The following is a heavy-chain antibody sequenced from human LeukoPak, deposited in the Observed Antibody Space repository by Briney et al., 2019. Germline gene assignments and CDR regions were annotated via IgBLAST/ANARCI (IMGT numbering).Heavy chain of an antibody. D-gene: IGHD3-22*01. J-gene: IGHJ4*02. Sequence: GGSLRLSCVASGLPIGDFAMHWVRQAPGQGLEWVSLISGDGVSTFFTDSVKGRFSISRDNSKNSLFLEMSSLRTEDTAMYYCARGSGKFGYWGQGTLVAVSS. V-gene: IGHV3-43*02. CDR2: ISGDGVST. CDR3: ARGSGKFGY. CDR1: GLPIGDFA.